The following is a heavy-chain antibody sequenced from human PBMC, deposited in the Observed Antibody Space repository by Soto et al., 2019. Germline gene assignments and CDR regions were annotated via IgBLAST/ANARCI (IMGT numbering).Heavy chain of an antibody. V-gene: IGHV3-23*01. CDR1: GFTFSSYA. CDR3: SSWLHLGYFDY. D-gene: IGHD6-13*01. CDR2: ISGSGGST. Sequence: GGSLRLSCAASGFTFSSYAMSWVRQAPGKGLEWVSAISGSGGSTYYADSVKGRFTISRDNSKNTLYLQMNSLRAEDTAVYYCSSWLHLGYFDYWGQGTLVTVSS. J-gene: IGHJ4*02.